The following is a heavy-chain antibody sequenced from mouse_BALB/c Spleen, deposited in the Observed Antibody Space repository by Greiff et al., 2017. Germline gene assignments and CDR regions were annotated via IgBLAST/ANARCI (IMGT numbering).Heavy chain of an antibody. V-gene: IGHV1S137*01. J-gene: IGHJ4*01. Sequence: QVQLKQSGAELVRPGVSVKISCKGSGYTFTDYAMHWVKQSHAKSLEWIGVISTYYGDASYNQKFKGKATMTVDKSSSTAYMELARLTSEDSAIYYCAKGGELGRAYYYAMDYWGQGTSVTVSS. CDR2: ISTYYGDA. CDR1: GYTFTDYA. D-gene: IGHD4-1*01. CDR3: AKGGELGRAYYYAMDY.